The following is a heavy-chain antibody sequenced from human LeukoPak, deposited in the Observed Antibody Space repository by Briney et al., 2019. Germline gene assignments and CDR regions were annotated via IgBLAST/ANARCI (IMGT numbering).Heavy chain of an antibody. J-gene: IGHJ6*03. CDR3: ARDPGWLGRCYYYYMDV. V-gene: IGHV1-2*02. Sequence: ASVKVSCKASGYTFTGYYMHWVRQAPGQGLEWMGWINPNSGGTNYAQKFQGRVTMTRDTSISTAYMELSRLRSDDAAVYYCARDPGWLGRCYYYYMDVWGKGTTVTVSS. CDR1: GYTFTGYY. D-gene: IGHD3-22*01. CDR2: INPNSGGT.